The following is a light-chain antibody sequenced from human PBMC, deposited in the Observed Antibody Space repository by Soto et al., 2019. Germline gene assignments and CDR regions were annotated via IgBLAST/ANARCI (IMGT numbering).Light chain of an antibody. CDR1: QGIGST. Sequence: EIEMKQSASTVCWSPGEGAILXCRASQGIGSTLAWYQQKPGQTPRLLIYDSSTRAIGIPTRFSGSRSGTEFTLTISRLQSEDFAVYYCQQYNNWPRTFGQGTKVDIK. CDR3: QQYNNWPRT. J-gene: IGKJ1*01. V-gene: IGKV3-15*01. CDR2: DSS.